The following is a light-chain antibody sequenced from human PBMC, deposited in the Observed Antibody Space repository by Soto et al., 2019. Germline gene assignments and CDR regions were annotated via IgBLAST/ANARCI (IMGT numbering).Light chain of an antibody. J-gene: IGLJ1*01. CDR2: EVS. V-gene: IGLV2-14*01. CDR3: SSYTSSSTLGV. Sequence: QSALTQPASVSGSPGQSITISCTGTRSDVGGYNYVSWYQQHPGKAPKLMIYEVSNRPSGVSNRFSGSKSGNTASLTISGLQAEDEADYYCSSYTSSSTLGVFGTGTKLT. CDR1: RSDVGGYNY.